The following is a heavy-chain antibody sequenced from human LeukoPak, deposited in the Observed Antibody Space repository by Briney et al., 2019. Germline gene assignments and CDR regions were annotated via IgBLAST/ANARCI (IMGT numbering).Heavy chain of an antibody. V-gene: IGHV4-39*07. CDR2: IYYSGST. CDR3: TRNSGIIFGFRYFDL. J-gene: IGHJ2*01. D-gene: IGHD3/OR15-3a*01. CDR1: GGSISSSSYY. Sequence: SETLSLTCTVSGGSISSSSYYWGWIRQPPGKGLEWIGTIYYSGSTYYNPSLKSRVTISVDTSKNQFSPKLTSVTAADTAVYYCTRNSGIIFGFRYFDLWGRGTLVTVSS.